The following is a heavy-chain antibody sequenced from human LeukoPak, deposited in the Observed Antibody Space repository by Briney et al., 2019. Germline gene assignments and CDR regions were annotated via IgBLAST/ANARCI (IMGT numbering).Heavy chain of an antibody. V-gene: IGHV3-23*01. D-gene: IGHD3-22*01. CDR2: ISGRGGST. J-gene: IGHJ4*02. CDR3: AKGYYDSSRTDFDY. CDR1: GFTFSSYS. Sequence: GGSLRLSCAASGFTFSSYSMNWVRQAPGKGLEWVSAISGRGGSTYYADSVKGRFTITRDNSKNTLYLQTNSLRAEDTAVYYCAKGYYDSSRTDFDYWGQGTLVTVSS.